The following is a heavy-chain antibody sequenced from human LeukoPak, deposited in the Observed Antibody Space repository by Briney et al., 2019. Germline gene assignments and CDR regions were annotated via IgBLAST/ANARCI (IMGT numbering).Heavy chain of an antibody. CDR3: ARARGDYFDY. CDR2: IYTSGST. Sequence: SETLSLTCTVSGGFISSGSYYWSWIRQPAGKGLEWIGRIYTSGSTNYNPSLKSRVTTSVDTSKNQFSLKLSSVTAADTAVYYCARARGDYFDYWGQGTLVTVSS. CDR1: GGFISSGSYY. D-gene: IGHD4-17*01. V-gene: IGHV4-61*02. J-gene: IGHJ4*02.